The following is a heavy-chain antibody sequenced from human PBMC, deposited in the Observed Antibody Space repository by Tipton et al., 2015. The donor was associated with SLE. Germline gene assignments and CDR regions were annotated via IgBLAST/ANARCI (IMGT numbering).Heavy chain of an antibody. D-gene: IGHD2-15*01. V-gene: IGHV4-34*01. CDR2: INHSGST. Sequence: TLSLTCAVYGGSFSGYYWSWIRQPPGKGLEWIGEINHSGSTNYNPSLKSRVTTSVDTSKNQFSLKLSSVTAADTAVYYCAAHAAGRGGSGYWGQGTLVTVSS. CDR3: AAHAAGRGGSGY. J-gene: IGHJ4*02. CDR1: GGSFSGYY.